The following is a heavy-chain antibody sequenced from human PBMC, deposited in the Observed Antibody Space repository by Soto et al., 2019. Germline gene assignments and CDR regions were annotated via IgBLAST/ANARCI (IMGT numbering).Heavy chain of an antibody. CDR2: MNPSTGKT. CDR1: GYPFTSSD. V-gene: IGHV1-8*01. Sequence: QVQLVQSGAEVKRPGASVRVSCEASGYPFTSSDINWVRQAPGQVLEWMGWMNPSTGKTNSAQKFQGRVLLTRNTSISTAYLDLSSLRSEDTAIYYCSRTPLDYWGQGTLVTVSS. J-gene: IGHJ4*02. CDR3: SRTPLDY.